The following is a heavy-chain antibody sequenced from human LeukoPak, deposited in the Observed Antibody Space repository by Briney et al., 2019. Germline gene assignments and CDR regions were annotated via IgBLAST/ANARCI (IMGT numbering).Heavy chain of an antibody. V-gene: IGHV1-18*01. CDR1: GYTFTSYG. Sequence: ASVKVSCKASGYTFTSYGISWVRQAPGQGLEWMGWTNPNSGATNFAQKFQGRVTMTRDTSITTAYMELRSLRSDDTAVYYCARDAGDYYGSGRAYDYWGQGTLVTVSS. CDR3: ARDAGDYYGSGRAYDY. CDR2: TNPNSGAT. J-gene: IGHJ4*02. D-gene: IGHD3-10*01.